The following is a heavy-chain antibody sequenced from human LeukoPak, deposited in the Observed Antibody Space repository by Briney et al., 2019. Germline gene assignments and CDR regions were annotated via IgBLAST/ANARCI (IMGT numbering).Heavy chain of an antibody. J-gene: IGHJ4*02. D-gene: IGHD5-18*01. Sequence: GESLKISCKGSGYSFTSYWIGWVRQMPGKGLEWMGIIYPGDSDTRYSPSFQGQVTISADKSISTAYLQWSSLKASDTAMYYCARTEYRIQLWSTSFQYYFDYWGQGTLVTVSS. CDR1: GYSFTSYW. V-gene: IGHV5-51*01. CDR2: IYPGDSDT. CDR3: ARTEYRIQLWSTSFQYYFDY.